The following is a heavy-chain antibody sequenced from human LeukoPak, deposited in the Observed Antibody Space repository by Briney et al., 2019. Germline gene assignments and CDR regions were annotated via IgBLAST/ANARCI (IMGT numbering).Heavy chain of an antibody. CDR1: GGSFSGYY. D-gene: IGHD5-24*01. V-gene: IGHV4-34*01. J-gene: IGHJ4*02. Sequence: SETLSLTCAVYGGSFSGYYWSWIRQPPGTGLERIGEINHSGSTNYNPSLKSRVTISVDTSKNQFSLKLSSVTAADTAVYYCARLSVGYRYYFDYWGQGNLVTVSS. CDR3: ARLSVGYRYYFDY. CDR2: INHSGST.